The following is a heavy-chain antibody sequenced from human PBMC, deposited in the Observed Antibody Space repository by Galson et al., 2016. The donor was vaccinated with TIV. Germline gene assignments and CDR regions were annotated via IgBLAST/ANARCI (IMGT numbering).Heavy chain of an antibody. CDR2: IYYSGST. J-gene: IGHJ6*03. Sequence: TLSLTCTVSGASVSSDPYYWSWIRQAPGKGLEWIGYIYYSGSTNYNPSLTSRVSTSIDTSKNMFSLKLSSVTAADTAVYFCARERAIYGDYFYYYYMDVWGKGTTVTVSS. V-gene: IGHV4-61*01. D-gene: IGHD4-17*01. CDR1: GASVSSDPYY. CDR3: ARERAIYGDYFYYYYMDV.